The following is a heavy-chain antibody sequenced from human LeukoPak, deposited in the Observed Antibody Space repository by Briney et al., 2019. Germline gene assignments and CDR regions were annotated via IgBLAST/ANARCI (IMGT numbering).Heavy chain of an antibody. CDR3: ARVGDYYDSSGYFYGYFHH. V-gene: IGHV3-53*01. CDR2: IYSGGST. J-gene: IGHJ1*01. D-gene: IGHD3-22*01. CDR1: GFTFSSYR. Sequence: PGGSLRLSCAASGFTFSSYRMNWARQAPGKGLEWVSVIYSGGSTYYADSVKGRFTISRDNSKNTLYLQMNSLRAEDTAVYYCARVGDYYDSSGYFYGYFHHWGQGTLVTVSS.